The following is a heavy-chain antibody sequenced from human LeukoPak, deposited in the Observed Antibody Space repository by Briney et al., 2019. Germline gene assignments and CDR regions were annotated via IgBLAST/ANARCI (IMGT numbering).Heavy chain of an antibody. CDR1: GGSISSSSYY. CDR2: IYYSGST. D-gene: IGHD2-15*01. Sequence: PSETLSLTCTVSGGSISSSSYYWGWIRQPPGKGLEWIGSIYYSGSTYYNPSLKSRVTISVDTSKNQFSLKLSSVTAADTAVYYCARDYYCSGGSCPVHYFDYWGQGTLVTVSS. J-gene: IGHJ4*02. CDR3: ARDYYCSGGSCPVHYFDY. V-gene: IGHV4-39*07.